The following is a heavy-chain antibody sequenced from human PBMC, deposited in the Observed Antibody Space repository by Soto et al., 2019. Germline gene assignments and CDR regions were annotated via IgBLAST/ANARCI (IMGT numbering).Heavy chain of an antibody. J-gene: IGHJ5*02. V-gene: IGHV4-61*01. D-gene: IGHD2-15*01. CDR2: VSYTGST. Sequence: QVQLQESGPGLVQPSETLSLTCTVPGASVSSSSYYWSWIRQPLGKGLEWIAYVSYTGSTNYSPSLKSRVTISMDTSKNQFSLKLNSVTAADSAVYYCARSGYCSGGSCSFNWFDPWGQGTLVTVSS. CDR3: ARSGYCSGGSCSFNWFDP. CDR1: GASVSSSSYY.